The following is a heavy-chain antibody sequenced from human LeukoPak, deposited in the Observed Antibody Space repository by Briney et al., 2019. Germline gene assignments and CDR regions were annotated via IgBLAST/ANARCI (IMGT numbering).Heavy chain of an antibody. CDR1: GYTLTELS. CDR3: ATYREWPKEYDAFDI. D-gene: IGHD3-3*01. J-gene: IGHJ3*02. Sequence: ASVKVSCKVSGYTLTELSMHWVRQAPGKGLEWMGGFDPEDGETIYAQKFQGRVTMTEDTSTDTAYMELSSLRSDDTAVYYCATYREWPKEYDAFDIWGQGTMVTVSS. CDR2: FDPEDGET. V-gene: IGHV1-24*01.